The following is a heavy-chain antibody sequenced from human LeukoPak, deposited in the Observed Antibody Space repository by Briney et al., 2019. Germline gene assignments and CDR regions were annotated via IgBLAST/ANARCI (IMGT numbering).Heavy chain of an antibody. V-gene: IGHV3-23*01. CDR2: ISGSDNST. CDR1: GFTFSSYA. D-gene: IGHD1-26*01. CDR3: AKVDSGNYYYFDY. Sequence: GGSLRLSCVVSGFTFSSYAMSWVRQAPGKGLEWVSVISGSDNSTYYADSVKGRFTISRGNSKNTLYMQMNSLRVEDTAIYYCAKVDSGNYYYFDYWGQGTLVTVSS. J-gene: IGHJ4*02.